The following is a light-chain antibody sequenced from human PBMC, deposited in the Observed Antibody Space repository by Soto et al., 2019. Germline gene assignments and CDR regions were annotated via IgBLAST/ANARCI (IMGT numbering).Light chain of an antibody. CDR3: QQHGTSPI. CDR1: QAVSSIL. Sequence: EVVLTQSPGTLSLSPGERATLSCRASQAVSSILLAWYQQKPGQAPRLLIYGASSRATGIPDRFSGSGSGTYFPLTVSRLEPEDFAVYYCQQHGTSPIFGGGTKVEIK. CDR2: GAS. V-gene: IGKV3-20*01. J-gene: IGKJ4*01.